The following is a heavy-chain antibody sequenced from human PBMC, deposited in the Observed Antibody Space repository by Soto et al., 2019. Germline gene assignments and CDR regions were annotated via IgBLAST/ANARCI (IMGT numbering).Heavy chain of an antibody. D-gene: IGHD2-8*02. CDR1: GGTFSIYG. V-gene: IGHV1-69*13. CDR2: IIPILTTP. J-gene: IGHJ6*02. CDR3: ATSVGIATTGEDGMDV. Sequence: SVKVSCKASGGTFSIYGFSWVRQAPGQGPEWIGGIIPILTTPNYAQKFQGRVTIVADESTTTVYMELSSLKFEDTAVYYCATSVGIATTGEDGMDVWGQGPSVTVSS.